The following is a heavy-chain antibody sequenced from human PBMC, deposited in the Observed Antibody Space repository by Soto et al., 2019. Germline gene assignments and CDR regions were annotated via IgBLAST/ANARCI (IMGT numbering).Heavy chain of an antibody. Sequence: QVQLQQWGAGLLKPSETLSLTCAVYGGSFSGYYWSWIRQPPGKGLEWIGEINHSGRTNYNPSLKSRVTMSGDTSKNQFSLELRSVNAADTAVYYCARSPVFGIAAAGITFDPWGQGTLVTVSS. CDR2: INHSGRT. J-gene: IGHJ5*02. V-gene: IGHV4-34*01. D-gene: IGHD6-13*01. CDR3: ARSPVFGIAAAGITFDP. CDR1: GGSFSGYY.